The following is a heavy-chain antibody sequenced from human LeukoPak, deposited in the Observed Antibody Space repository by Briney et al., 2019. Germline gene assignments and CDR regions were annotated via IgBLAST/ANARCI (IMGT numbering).Heavy chain of an antibody. D-gene: IGHD5-12*01. CDR3: ARVGGGSGYDLLDY. V-gene: IGHV3-7*01. J-gene: IGHJ4*02. Sequence: GGSLRLSCAASGFTFSRFWMTWVRPAPGKWLEWVANINQDGSENYYVDSVKGRFTISRENAKNSVYLQMNSVRAEDTAVYYWARVGGGSGYDLLDYWGQGTLVTVSS. CDR2: INQDGSEN. CDR1: GFTFSRFW.